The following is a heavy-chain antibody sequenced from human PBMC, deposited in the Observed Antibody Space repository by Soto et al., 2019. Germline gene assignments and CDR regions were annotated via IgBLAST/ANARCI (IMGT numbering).Heavy chain of an antibody. D-gene: IGHD2-2*01. V-gene: IGHV4-30-2*01. CDR1: CCPINSGGYS. CDR2: IYHSGST. CDR3: DRVPDR. Sequence: SETLFPTCDFSCCPINSGGYSLSWIRQPPGKGLEWIGYIYHSGSTYYNPSLKSRVTISVDRSKNQFSLKLSSVTAADTAVYYCDRVPDRWGQGTLVTVSS. J-gene: IGHJ5*02.